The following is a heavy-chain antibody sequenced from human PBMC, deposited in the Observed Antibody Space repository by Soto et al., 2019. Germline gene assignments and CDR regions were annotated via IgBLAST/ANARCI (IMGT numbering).Heavy chain of an antibody. CDR2: ISYDGSNK. CDR3: AKEDFDY. CDR1: GFTFSSYG. V-gene: IGHV3-30*18. Sequence: PGGSLRLSCAASGFTFSSYGMHWVRQAPGKGLEWVAVISYDGSNKYYADSVKGRFTISRDNSKNTLYLQMNSLRAEDTAVYYCAKEDFDYWGQGTLVTVS. J-gene: IGHJ4*02.